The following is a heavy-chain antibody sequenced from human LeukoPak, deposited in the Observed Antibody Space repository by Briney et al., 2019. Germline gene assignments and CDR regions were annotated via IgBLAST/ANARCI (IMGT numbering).Heavy chain of an antibody. CDR3: ARGQGVTMVQGVIIGWFDP. V-gene: IGHV4-34*01. CDR2: INHSGST. D-gene: IGHD3-10*01. Sequence: PSETLSLTCAVYGGSFSGYYWSWIRQPPGKGLEWIGEINHSGSTNYNPSLNSRVTISVDTSKNQFSLKLSSVTAADTAVYYCARGQGVTMVQGVIIGWFDPWGQGTLVTVSS. J-gene: IGHJ5*02. CDR1: GGSFSGYY.